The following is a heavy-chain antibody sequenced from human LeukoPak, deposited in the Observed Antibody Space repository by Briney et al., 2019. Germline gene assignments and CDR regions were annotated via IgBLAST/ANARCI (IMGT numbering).Heavy chain of an antibody. CDR1: GFAFTNHV. CDR3: AKDDAWLRFGE. J-gene: IGHJ4*02. Sequence: VGSLRLSCAPSGFAFTNHVMNCGRRAPGKGGKWVSGISTSGAITYYADSVKGRFTISRDNSKTTLYLAVISLTAEDTAVYYCAKDDAWLRFGEWSQGTLVTVSS. V-gene: IGHV3-23*01. D-gene: IGHD3-10*01. CDR2: ISTSGAIT.